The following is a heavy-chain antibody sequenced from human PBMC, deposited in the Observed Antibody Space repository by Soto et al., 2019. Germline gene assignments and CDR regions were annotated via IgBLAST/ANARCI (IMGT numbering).Heavy chain of an antibody. D-gene: IGHD1-26*01. J-gene: IGHJ4*02. CDR1: GVAFDDYY. CDR2: TRDKPNNYAA. CDR3: ARDTGGSYDY. V-gene: IGHV3-72*01. Sequence: EGQLVQSGGGLVQPGGSLRLSCTASGVAFDDYYMDWVRQVPGKGLEWIGRTRDKPNNYAAEYVAFVKGRFTISRDASKDSMYLQLNTVQTEDTAVYDCARDTGGSYDYWGQGALVIVSS.